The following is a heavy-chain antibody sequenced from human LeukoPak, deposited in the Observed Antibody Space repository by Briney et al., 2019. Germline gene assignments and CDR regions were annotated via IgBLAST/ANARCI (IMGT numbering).Heavy chain of an antibody. D-gene: IGHD7-27*01. CDR1: GVSFSSNT. CDR2: ISGSGGST. Sequence: GGSLRLSCAVSGVSFSSNTMRWVGHAPGGGLEWVSAISGSGGSTYYADSVKGRFTISRDNSKNTLYLQMNSLRAEDTAVYYCARAPGDYYYYYYMDVWGKGTTVTVSS. V-gene: IGHV3-23*01. CDR3: ARAPGDYYYYYYMDV. J-gene: IGHJ6*03.